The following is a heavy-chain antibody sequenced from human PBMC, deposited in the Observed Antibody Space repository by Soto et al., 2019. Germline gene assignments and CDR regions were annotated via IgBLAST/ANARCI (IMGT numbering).Heavy chain of an antibody. V-gene: IGHV1-3*01. Sequence: ASVKVSCKASGYSFANYVIYWVRQAPGQRLEWMGWINAGNGNTKYSQKFQGRVTITRDTSATTAYMELSSLRSEDTAVYYCARVGTMVTTYWYFDLWGRGTLVTVSS. J-gene: IGHJ2*01. D-gene: IGHD4-17*01. CDR2: INAGNGNT. CDR3: ARVGTMVTTYWYFDL. CDR1: GYSFANYV.